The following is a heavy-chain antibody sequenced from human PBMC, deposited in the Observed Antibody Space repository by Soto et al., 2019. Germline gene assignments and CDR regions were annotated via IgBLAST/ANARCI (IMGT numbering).Heavy chain of an antibody. J-gene: IGHJ4*02. Sequence: EVQLLESGGGLVQPGGSLRLSCAASGFTFSNYPMSWVRQAPGKGLFWVSGISGSGGSTYHADSVKGRLTISRDNSKNPLYLQMNSLRAEDTAVYYCAKRDYGDYGARDWGQGTLVTVSS. CDR1: GFTFSNYP. CDR3: AKRDYGDYGARD. CDR2: ISGSGGST. D-gene: IGHD4-17*01. V-gene: IGHV3-23*01.